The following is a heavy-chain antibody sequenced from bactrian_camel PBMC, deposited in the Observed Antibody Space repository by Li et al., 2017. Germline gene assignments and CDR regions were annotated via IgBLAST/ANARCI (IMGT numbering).Heavy chain of an antibody. CDR2: LDSDGST. J-gene: IGHJ4*01. CDR1: GITFSNIC. D-gene: IGHD6*01. Sequence: VQLVESGGGSVQAGGSLRLSCRVSGITFSNICMGWFRQGPGEKREGVAGLDSDGSTAYGDSVKGRSTISKGSAESTVYLQMSGLKPEDTATYYCAAGDRSYGDSCRNKYWGQGTQVTVS. V-gene: IGHV3S53*01. CDR3: AAGDRSYGDSCRNKY.